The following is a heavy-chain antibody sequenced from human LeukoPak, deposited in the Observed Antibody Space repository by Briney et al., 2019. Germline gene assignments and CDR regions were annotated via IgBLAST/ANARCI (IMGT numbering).Heavy chain of an antibody. V-gene: IGHV4-34*01. D-gene: IGHD4-23*01. J-gene: IGHJ5*02. CDR3: ARPKLRRYPFDP. CDR2: INHSGST. CDR1: GGSFSGYY. Sequence: SETLSLTCAVYGGSFSGYYWSWIRQPPGKGLEWIGEINHSGSTNYNPSLKSRVTISVDTSKNQFSLKLSSVTAADTAVYYCARPKLRRYPFDPWGQGTLVTVSS.